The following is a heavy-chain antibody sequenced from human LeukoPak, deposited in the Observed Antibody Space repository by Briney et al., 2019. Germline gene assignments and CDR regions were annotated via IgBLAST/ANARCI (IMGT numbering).Heavy chain of an antibody. CDR3: ARADAYYYGMDV. CDR1: GDSISSYY. J-gene: IGHJ6*02. CDR2: IYCSGST. Sequence: SETLSLTCTVSGDSISSYYWSWIRQPPGKGLEWIGYIYCSGSTNYNPSLKSRVTISVDTSKNQFSLNLTSVTAADTAVYYCARADAYYYGMDVWGQGTTVTVSS. V-gene: IGHV4-59*01.